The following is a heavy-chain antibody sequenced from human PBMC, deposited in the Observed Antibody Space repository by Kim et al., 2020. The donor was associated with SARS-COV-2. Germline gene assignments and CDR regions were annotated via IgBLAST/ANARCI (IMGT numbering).Heavy chain of an antibody. CDR3: AKTGSGWYFDY. Sequence: TNYADAVKGRFTISRDNCKNTLYLRMNNSRAEDTAVYYCAKTGSGWYFDYWGQRTLVTVSS. CDR2: T. J-gene: IGHJ4*02. D-gene: IGHD6-19*01. V-gene: IGHV3-23*01.